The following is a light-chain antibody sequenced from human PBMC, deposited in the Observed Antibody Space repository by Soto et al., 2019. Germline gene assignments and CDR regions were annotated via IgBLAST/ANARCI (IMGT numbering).Light chain of an antibody. CDR2: EVS. CDR3: SSSAGSYIFFXV. CDR1: SSDVGGYNY. Sequence: QSALTQPPSASGSPGQSVTISCTGTSSDVGGYNYVSWYQQHPGKAPKLMTYEVSKRPSGVPDRFSGSKSGNTASLTVSGLQAEDESDYYCSSSAGSYIFFXVFRTGTMLTVL. V-gene: IGLV2-8*01. J-gene: IGLJ1*01.